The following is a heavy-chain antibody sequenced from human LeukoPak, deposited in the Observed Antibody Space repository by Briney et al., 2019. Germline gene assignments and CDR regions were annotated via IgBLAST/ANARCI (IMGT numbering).Heavy chain of an antibody. CDR1: GFTFSSYS. V-gene: IGHV3-21*01. Sequence: PGGSLRLSCAASGFTFSSYSMNWVRQAPGKGLEWVSSISSSSSYIYYADSVKGRFTISRGNAKNSLYLQMNSLRAEDTAVYYCARSMGGSYTYASYWGQGTLVTVSS. D-gene: IGHD1-26*01. CDR3: ARSMGGSYTYASY. CDR2: ISSSSSYI. J-gene: IGHJ4*02.